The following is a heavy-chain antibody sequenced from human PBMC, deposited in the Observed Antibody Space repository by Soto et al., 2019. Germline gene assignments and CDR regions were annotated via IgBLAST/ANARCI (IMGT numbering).Heavy chain of an antibody. Sequence: SETLSLTCAVYGGSFSAYYWSWIRQPPGKGLEWIGQINHSGSTNYNPSLKSRVTMSVDMSKNQFSLKLRSVTAEDTAVYYCAREEYYDFWSSEAREGMDVWGQGTTVTVS. CDR2: INHSGST. V-gene: IGHV4-34*01. CDR1: GGSFSAYY. J-gene: IGHJ6*02. D-gene: IGHD3-3*01. CDR3: AREEYYDFWSSEAREGMDV.